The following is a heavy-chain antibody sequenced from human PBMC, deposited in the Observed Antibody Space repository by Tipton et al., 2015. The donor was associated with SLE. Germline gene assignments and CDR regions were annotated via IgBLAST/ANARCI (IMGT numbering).Heavy chain of an antibody. CDR3: AKDAGYSSNYYFDY. Sequence: SLRLSCVASGFTFSSYAMSWVRQAPGKGLEWVSTITASGDPTYYADSVKGRFTISRDNSKNTLYLQMNSLRAEDTAVYYCAKDAGYSSNYYFDYWGQGTLVTVSS. CDR2: ITASGDPT. CDR1: GFTFSSYA. V-gene: IGHV3-23*01. J-gene: IGHJ4*02. D-gene: IGHD6-13*01.